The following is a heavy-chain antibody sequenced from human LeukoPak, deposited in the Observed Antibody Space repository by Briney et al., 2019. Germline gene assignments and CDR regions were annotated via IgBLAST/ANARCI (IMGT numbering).Heavy chain of an antibody. Sequence: SETLSLTCAVYGGSFSGYYWSWIRQSPGKGLEWIGEINQSGSTNHNPSLKSRVTISVDTSKNQFSLKVSSVTAADTAVYYCARGYGSGSAYWGQGTLVTVSS. CDR3: ARGYGSGSAY. V-gene: IGHV4-34*01. CDR1: GGSFSGYY. CDR2: INQSGST. D-gene: IGHD3-10*01. J-gene: IGHJ4*02.